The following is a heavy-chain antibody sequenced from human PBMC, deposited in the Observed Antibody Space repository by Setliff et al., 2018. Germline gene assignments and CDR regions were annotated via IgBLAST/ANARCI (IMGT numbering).Heavy chain of an antibody. CDR2: IHPGDSDT. CDR1: GYNFANNW. Sequence: PGESLNISCKGSGYNFANNWIGWVRQMPGKGLEWMGIIHPGDSDTRYSPSFQSQVTISADKSISTGYLQWSILKASDHAMYYCARQPIGYCSSPTCYWGQGTLVTVSS. J-gene: IGHJ4*02. CDR3: ARQPIGYCSSPTCY. V-gene: IGHV5-51*01. D-gene: IGHD2-2*01.